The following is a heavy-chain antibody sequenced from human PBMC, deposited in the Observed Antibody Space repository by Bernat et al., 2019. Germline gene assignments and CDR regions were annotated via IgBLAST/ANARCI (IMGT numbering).Heavy chain of an antibody. CDR1: GFTFSSYG. CDR2: IRYDGSDE. J-gene: IGHJ3*02. V-gene: IGHV3-30*02. Sequence: QVQLVVSGGGVVQPGRSLRLSCAASGFTFSSYGMHWVRQAPGKGLEWVAFIRYDGSDEYYVDSVKGRFTISRDTSKNTLYLQMNSLRAEDTAVYYCARGGGSYSQSLPFDIWGQGTVVSVSS. D-gene: IGHD1-26*01. CDR3: ARGGGSYSQSLPFDI.